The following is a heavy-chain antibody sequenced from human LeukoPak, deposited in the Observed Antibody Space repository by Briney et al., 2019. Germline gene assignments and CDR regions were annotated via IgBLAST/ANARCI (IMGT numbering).Heavy chain of an antibody. CDR2: ISDSGGST. CDR3: AIDREGAPFDC. CDR1: CFTSSSYD. Sequence: LRLSSGAACFTSSSYDMSCWRQEPGEELVWVSAISDSGGSTYYADSVKGRFTISRDNSKNSLYLQMSSLRAEDTAVYYCAIDREGAPFDCWGQGTLVTVSS. D-gene: IGHD1-26*01. V-gene: IGHV3-23*01. J-gene: IGHJ4*02.